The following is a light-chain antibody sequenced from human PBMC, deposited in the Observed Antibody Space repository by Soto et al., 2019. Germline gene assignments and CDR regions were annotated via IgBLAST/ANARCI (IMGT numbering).Light chain of an antibody. Sequence: DIVMTQSPDSLAVSLGERATINCKSSQRVFYSSNNKNYLAWYQQKPGQPPKLLIYWASTRESGVPDRFSGSGSGTDFTLTISSLQAEDVAVYFCQQYFTTPSFGPGTKVAI. CDR2: WAS. CDR3: QQYFTTPS. CDR1: QRVFYSSNNKNY. J-gene: IGKJ3*01. V-gene: IGKV4-1*01.